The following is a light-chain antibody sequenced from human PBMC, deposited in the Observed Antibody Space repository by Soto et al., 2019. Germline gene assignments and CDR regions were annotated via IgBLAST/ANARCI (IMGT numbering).Light chain of an antibody. CDR3: QQYYSTPLT. Sequence: DIVMTQSPDSLAVSLGERATINCKSSQSVLYSSNNKNYLAWYQQKPGQPPKLLIYWASTREFGVPDRFSGSGSGTDFTLTIRSLQAEDVAVYYCQQYYSTPLTFGGGTKVEIK. J-gene: IGKJ4*01. V-gene: IGKV4-1*01. CDR1: QSVLYSSNNKNY. CDR2: WAS.